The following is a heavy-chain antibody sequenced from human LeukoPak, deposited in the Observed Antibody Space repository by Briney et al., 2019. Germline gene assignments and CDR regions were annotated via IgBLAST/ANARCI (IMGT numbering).Heavy chain of an antibody. Sequence: ASVKVSCKASGNAFIPYAMYWVRQAPGQRLEWMGWINDGDGDTRYSQRFQGRVTMTRDTSARTAYMELSSLRSEDTAVYYCASDAFYIWGQGTMVTVSS. J-gene: IGHJ3*02. V-gene: IGHV1-3*01. CDR1: GNAFIPYA. CDR3: ASDAFYI. CDR2: INDGDGDT.